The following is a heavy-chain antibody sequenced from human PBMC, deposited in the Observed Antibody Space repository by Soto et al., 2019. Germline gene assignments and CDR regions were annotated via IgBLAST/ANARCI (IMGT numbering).Heavy chain of an antibody. J-gene: IGHJ4*02. CDR3: ARAPIEVETGWDE. D-gene: IGHD1-26*01. Sequence: SETLSLTCAVSGGSISSGGYSWSWIRQPPGKGLEWIGYIYYSGSTNYNPSLKIRVTISVDTSKNQFSLKLSSVTAADTAVYNCARAPIEVETGWDEWGQGTLVTVSS. CDR1: GGSISSGGYS. CDR2: IYYSGST. V-gene: IGHV4-61*08.